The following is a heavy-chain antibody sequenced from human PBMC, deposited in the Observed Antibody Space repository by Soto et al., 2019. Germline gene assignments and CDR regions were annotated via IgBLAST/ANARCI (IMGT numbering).Heavy chain of an antibody. CDR1: GFTFSSYG. J-gene: IGHJ6*02. D-gene: IGHD6-19*01. CDR2: IWYDGSNN. CDR3: ARDGVGSGWDYYYGMDV. V-gene: IGHV3-33*01. Sequence: QVQLVESGGGVVQPGRSLRLSCDASGFTFSSYGMHWVRQAPGKGLEWVAVIWYDGSNNYYADSVKGRFTISRDNSKNTLYLQMNSRRAEDTAVYYCARDGVGSGWDYYYGMDVWGQGTTVTVSS.